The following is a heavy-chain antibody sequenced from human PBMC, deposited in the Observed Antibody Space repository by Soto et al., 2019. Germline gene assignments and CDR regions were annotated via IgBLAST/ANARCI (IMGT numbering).Heavy chain of an antibody. CDR1: GYSISSSNW. Sequence: QVQLQESGPGLVKPSDTLSLTCAVSGYSISSSNWWGWIRQPPGKGLEWIGYIYYSGPTYYNPSPKSRVPMSVDTSKNQFSLKLTSVTAVDTAVYYCARREIQGPIDYWGQGTLVTVSS. CDR3: ARREIQGPIDY. D-gene: IGHD1-26*01. V-gene: IGHV4-28*01. J-gene: IGHJ4*02. CDR2: IYYSGPT.